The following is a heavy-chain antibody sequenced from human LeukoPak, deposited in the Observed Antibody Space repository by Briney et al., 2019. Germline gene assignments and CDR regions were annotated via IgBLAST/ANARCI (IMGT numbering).Heavy chain of an antibody. Sequence: GGSLRLSCAASGFTFSSYGMHWVRQAPGKGLEWVAVIWYDGSNKYYADSAKGRFTISRDNSKNTLYLQMNSLRAEDTAVYYCAKDEVLYDSSGYPDYCGQGTLVTVSS. CDR3: AKDEVLYDSSGYPDY. CDR1: GFTFSSYG. D-gene: IGHD3-22*01. J-gene: IGHJ4*02. CDR2: IWYDGSNK. V-gene: IGHV3-33*06.